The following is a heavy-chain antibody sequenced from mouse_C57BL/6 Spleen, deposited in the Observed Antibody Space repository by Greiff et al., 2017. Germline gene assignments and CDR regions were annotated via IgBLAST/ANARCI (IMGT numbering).Heavy chain of an antibody. V-gene: IGHV1-52*01. CDR3: AGGSLPYDFDY. CDR1: GYTFTSYW. CDR2: IDPSDSET. D-gene: IGHD5-5*01. Sequence: QVQLKQPGAELVRPGSSVKLSCKASGYTFTSYWMHWVKQRPIQGLEWIGNIDPSDSETHYNQKFKDKATLTVDKSSSTAYMQLSSLTSEDSAVYYCAGGSLPYDFDYWGQGTTLTVSS. J-gene: IGHJ2*01.